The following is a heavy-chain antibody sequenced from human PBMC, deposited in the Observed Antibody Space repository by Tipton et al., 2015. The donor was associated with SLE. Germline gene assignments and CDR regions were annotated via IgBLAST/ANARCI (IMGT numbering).Heavy chain of an antibody. CDR3: ARDHRAAAGTYYYYYMDV. J-gene: IGHJ6*03. D-gene: IGHD6-13*01. CDR1: GGSTSSYY. Sequence: TLSLTCTVSGGSTSSYYWSWIRQPPGKGLEWIGYIYYSGSTNYNPSLKSRVTISVDTSKNQFSLKLSSVTAADTAVYYCARDHRAAAGTYYYYYMDVWGKGTTVTVSS. V-gene: IGHV4-59*01. CDR2: IYYSGST.